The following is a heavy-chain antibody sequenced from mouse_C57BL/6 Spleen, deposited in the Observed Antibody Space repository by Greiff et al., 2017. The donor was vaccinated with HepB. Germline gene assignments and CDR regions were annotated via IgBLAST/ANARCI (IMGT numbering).Heavy chain of an antibody. CDR1: GYTFTSYW. J-gene: IGHJ1*03. Sequence: VQLQQPGAELVRPGTSVKLSCKASGYTFTSYWMHWVKQRPGQGLEWIGVIDPSDSYTNYNQKFKGKATLTVDTSSSTAYMQLSSLTSEDSAVYYCARGYGSSYEYFDVWGTGTTVTGSS. V-gene: IGHV1-59*01. D-gene: IGHD1-1*01. CDR3: ARGYGSSYEYFDV. CDR2: IDPSDSYT.